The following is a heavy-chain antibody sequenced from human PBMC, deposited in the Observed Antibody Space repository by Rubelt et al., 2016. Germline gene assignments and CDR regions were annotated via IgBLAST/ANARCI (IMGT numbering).Heavy chain of an antibody. CDR2: LSGSGGST. J-gene: IGHJ4*02. Sequence: DVQLLESGGGLVQPGGSLRLSCAASGFTFSNCAMHWVLQAPGTGLEWVSDLSGSGGSTYYADSVKGRFTISRDNSKNTMYLQMNSLRAEDTAVYYCARDAEPDILTGYADYWGQGTLVTVSS. D-gene: IGHD3-9*01. CDR3: ARDAEPDILTGYADY. V-gene: IGHV3-23*01. CDR1: GFTFSNCA.